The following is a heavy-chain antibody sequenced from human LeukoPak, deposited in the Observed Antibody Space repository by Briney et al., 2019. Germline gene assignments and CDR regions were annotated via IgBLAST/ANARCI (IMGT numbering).Heavy chain of an antibody. V-gene: IGHV3-30*02. J-gene: IGHJ6*03. D-gene: IGHD5-24*01. CDR3: AKDPRSQLWYRRDFNHSYMDV. CDR1: GFTFSSYGNYG. CDR2: VRYDGGNK. Sequence: GGSLRLSCAASGFTFSSYGNYGMHWVRQAPGKGLEWVAFVRYDGGNKYYRDSVQGRFTISRDNYKNTLYLQMNSLTLEDTAVYYCAKDPRSQLWYRRDFNHSYMDVWGKGTTVIVSS.